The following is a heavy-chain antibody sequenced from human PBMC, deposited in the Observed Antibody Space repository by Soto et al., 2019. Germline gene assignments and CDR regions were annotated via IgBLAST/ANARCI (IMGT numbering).Heavy chain of an antibody. Sequence: SETLSLTCAVSGSSISSGYYWGWIRQPPGKGLEWIGSIYHSGSTYYNPSLKSRVTISVDTSKNQFSLKLSSVTAAYTAVYYCALHIQWLDEYNWFDPWGQGTLVTVSS. J-gene: IGHJ5*02. CDR1: GSSISSGYY. CDR2: IYHSGST. D-gene: IGHD6-19*01. CDR3: ALHIQWLDEYNWFDP. V-gene: IGHV4-38-2*01.